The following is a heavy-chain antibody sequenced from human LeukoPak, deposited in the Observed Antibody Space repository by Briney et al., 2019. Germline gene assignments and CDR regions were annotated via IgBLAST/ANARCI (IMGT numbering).Heavy chain of an antibody. J-gene: IGHJ3*02. CDR1: EFTFSSYW. Sequence: PGGSLRLSCAASEFTFSSYWMHWVRQAPGKGLVWVSRINSDGSSTSYADSVKGRFTISRDNAKNTLYLQMKSLRAEDTAVYYCARGFTIFGVINDAFDIWGQGTVVTVSS. V-gene: IGHV3-74*01. D-gene: IGHD3-3*01. CDR2: INSDGSST. CDR3: ARGFTIFGVINDAFDI.